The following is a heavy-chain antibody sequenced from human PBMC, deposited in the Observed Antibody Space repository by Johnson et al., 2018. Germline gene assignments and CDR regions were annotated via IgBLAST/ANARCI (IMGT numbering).Heavy chain of an antibody. CDR1: GFTFSTYS. CDR2: ISSSSSYI. D-gene: IGHD3/OR15-3a*01. Sequence: VQLVESGGGLVKPGGSXRLSCAASGFTFSTYSMDWVRQAPGKGLEWVASISSSSSYIYYADSVKGRFTISRDNAKNSLFLQMSSLGAEDTAVYYCARDRPDHDFWTGSNHPAEYFQHWGQGTLVTVSS. V-gene: IGHV3-21*01. J-gene: IGHJ1*01. CDR3: ARDRPDHDFWTGSNHPAEYFQH.